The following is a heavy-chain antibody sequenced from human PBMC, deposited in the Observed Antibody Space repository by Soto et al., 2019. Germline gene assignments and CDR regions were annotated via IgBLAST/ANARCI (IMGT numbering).Heavy chain of an antibody. CDR2: ISYDGSNK. J-gene: IGHJ2*01. CDR1: GFTFSSYA. Sequence: QVQLVESGGGVVQPGRSLRLSCAASGFTFSSYAMHWVRQAPGKGLEWVAVISYDGSNKYYADSVKGRFTISRDNSKNTLYLQMNSLRAEDTAVYYCARSPAPRLALWYFDLWAVAPWSLSPQ. CDR3: ARSPAPRLALWYFDL. D-gene: IGHD6-25*01. V-gene: IGHV3-30-3*01.